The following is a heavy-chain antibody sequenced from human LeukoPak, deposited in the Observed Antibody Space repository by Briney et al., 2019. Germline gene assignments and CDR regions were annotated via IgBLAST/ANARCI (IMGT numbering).Heavy chain of an antibody. J-gene: IGHJ5*02. CDR1: GGTFSSYT. CDR2: ILPILGIA. V-gene: IGHV1-69*04. D-gene: IGHD3-10*01. CDR3: ARDQLFPVDP. Sequence: ASVKVSCKASGGTFSSYTISWVRQAPGQGLEWMGRILPILGIANYAQKFQGRVTITADKSTSTAYMELSSLRSEDTAVYYCARDQLFPVDPWGQGTLVTVSS.